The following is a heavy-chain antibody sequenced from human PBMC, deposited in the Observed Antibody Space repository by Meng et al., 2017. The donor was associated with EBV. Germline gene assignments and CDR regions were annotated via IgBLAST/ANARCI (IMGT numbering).Heavy chain of an antibody. CDR1: GFTFSSYA. Sequence: VQLWDAGGGLVQPGRSLRLSGAASGFTFSSYAMHWVRQAPGKGLEWVAVISYDGSNKYYADSVKGRFTISRDNSKNTLYLQMNSLRAEDTAVYYCAGGQQWLRSPYFDYWGQGTLVTVSS. CDR2: ISYDGSNK. V-gene: IGHV3-30-3*01. J-gene: IGHJ4*02. D-gene: IGHD5-12*01. CDR3: AGGQQWLRSPYFDY.